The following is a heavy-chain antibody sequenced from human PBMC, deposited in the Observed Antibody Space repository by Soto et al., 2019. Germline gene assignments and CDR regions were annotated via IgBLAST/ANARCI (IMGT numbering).Heavy chain of an antibody. CDR1: GFTFSSYS. V-gene: IGHV3-21*01. J-gene: IGHJ4*02. Sequence: PGGSLRLSCAASGFTFSSYSMNWVRQAPGKGLEWVSSISSSSSYIYYADSVKGRFTISRDNAKNSLYLQMNSLRAEDTAVFYFARDELVYCSGGSCRYFDYWGQGTLVTVSS. D-gene: IGHD2-15*01. CDR2: ISSSSSYI. CDR3: ARDELVYCSGGSCRYFDY.